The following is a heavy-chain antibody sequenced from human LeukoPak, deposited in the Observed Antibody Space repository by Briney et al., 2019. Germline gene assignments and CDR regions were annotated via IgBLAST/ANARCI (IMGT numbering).Heavy chain of an antibody. CDR2: INPNSGDT. D-gene: IGHD5-18*01. Sequence: ASVKVSCKASGYTFTGCYMHWVRQAPGQGLEWMGWINPNSGDTNYAQKFQGRVTMTRDTSIGTAYMDLSRLRNDDTAVYYCARDNSYGSLSAFDFWGQGTVVTVSP. J-gene: IGHJ3*01. CDR3: ARDNSYGSLSAFDF. V-gene: IGHV1-2*02. CDR1: GYTFTGCY.